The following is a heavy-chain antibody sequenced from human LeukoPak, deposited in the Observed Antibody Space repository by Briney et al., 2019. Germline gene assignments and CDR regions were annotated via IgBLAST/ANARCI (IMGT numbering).Heavy chain of an antibody. CDR3: ASRNDYGDYY. CDR2: LYTSGST. D-gene: IGHD4-17*01. V-gene: IGHV4-4*07. CDR1: GGSISSFY. J-gene: IGHJ4*02. Sequence: SETLSLTCTVSGGSISSFYWSWIRQPAGKGLEWIGRLYTSGSTNYNPSLNSRVTMSVDTSKNQFSLKLSSVTAADTAVYYCASRNDYGDYYWGQGTLVTVSS.